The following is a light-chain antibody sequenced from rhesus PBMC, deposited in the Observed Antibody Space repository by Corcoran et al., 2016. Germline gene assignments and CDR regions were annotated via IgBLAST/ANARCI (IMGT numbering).Light chain of an antibody. J-gene: IGKJ3*01. CDR2: TAS. Sequence: DIQMTQSPSSLSASVGDTVTITCRASQGISSYLNWFQQKPGKAHKLLMYTASSLESGVPSRFSGSGSLTEFTLTISSLQPEDFAAYYCLQHNSYPFTFGPGTKRDIK. CDR1: QGISSY. CDR3: LQHNSYPFT. V-gene: IGKV1-28*01.